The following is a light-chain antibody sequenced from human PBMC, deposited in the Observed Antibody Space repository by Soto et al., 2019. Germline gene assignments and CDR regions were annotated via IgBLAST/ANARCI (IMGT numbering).Light chain of an antibody. CDR2: DNN. J-gene: IGLJ3*02. V-gene: IGLV1-51*01. CDR1: TSNIGNNY. Sequence: QSVLTQPPSVSAAPGQKVTISCSGSTSNIGNNYVSWYQQLPGTAPKLLIYDNNKRPSGIPDRFSGSKSGTSATLGITGLQTGDEADYYCGTWDSSLRVSNWVFGGGTKLTVL. CDR3: GTWDSSLRVSNWV.